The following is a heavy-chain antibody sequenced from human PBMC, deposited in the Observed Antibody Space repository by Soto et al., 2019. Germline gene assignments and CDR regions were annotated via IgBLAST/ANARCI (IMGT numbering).Heavy chain of an antibody. CDR2: INPSGGST. CDR1: GYTFTSYY. Sequence: QVQLVQSGAEVKKPGASVKVSCKASGYTFTSYYMHWVRQAPGQGLEWMGIINPSGGSTSYAQKFQGRVTMTRDTSTSTVYMELSSLRSEDTAVYYCAGTDYYYDSSGYYYDYAFDIWGQGTMVTVSS. CDR3: AGTDYYYDSSGYYYDYAFDI. D-gene: IGHD3-22*01. J-gene: IGHJ3*02. V-gene: IGHV1-46*01.